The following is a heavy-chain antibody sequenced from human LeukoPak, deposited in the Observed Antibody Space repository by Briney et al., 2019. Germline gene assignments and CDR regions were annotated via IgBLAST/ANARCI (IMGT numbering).Heavy chain of an antibody. V-gene: IGHV3-74*01. Sequence: PGGSLRLSCAASGFTFRSYWMHWVRQDPGKGLVWVSHMNGDGSSTSYADSVKGRFTISRDNAKNTLYLQMNRLKAEDTAVYYCARSATDAFDIWGQGTMVTVS. CDR3: ARSATDAFDI. CDR1: GFTFRSYW. J-gene: IGHJ3*02. CDR2: MNGDGSST.